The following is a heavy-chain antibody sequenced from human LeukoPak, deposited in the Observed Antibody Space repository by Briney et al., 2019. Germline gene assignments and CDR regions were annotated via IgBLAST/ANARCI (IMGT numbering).Heavy chain of an antibody. V-gene: IGHV4-39*01. CDR1: GGSISSSSYY. CDR3: APRNGYDYRWFFDL. D-gene: IGHD5-12*01. J-gene: IGHJ2*01. Sequence: PSETLSLTCTVSGGSISSSSYYWGWIRQPPGKGLEWIGSIYYSGSTYYNPSLKSRVTISVDTSKNQFSLKLSSVTAADTAVYYCAPRNGYDYRWFFDLWGRGTLVTVSS. CDR2: IYYSGST.